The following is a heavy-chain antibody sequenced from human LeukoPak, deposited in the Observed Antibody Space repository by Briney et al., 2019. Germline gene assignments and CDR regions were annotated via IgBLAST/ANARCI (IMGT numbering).Heavy chain of an antibody. Sequence: SETLSLTCAVCGGSFSGYYWSWIRQPPGKGLEWIGEINHSGSTNYNPSLKSRVTISVDTSKNQFSLKLSSVTAADTAVYYCARATMVRTEYYFDYWGQGTLVTVSS. V-gene: IGHV4-34*01. D-gene: IGHD3-10*01. J-gene: IGHJ4*02. CDR3: ARATMVRTEYYFDY. CDR2: INHSGST. CDR1: GGSFSGYY.